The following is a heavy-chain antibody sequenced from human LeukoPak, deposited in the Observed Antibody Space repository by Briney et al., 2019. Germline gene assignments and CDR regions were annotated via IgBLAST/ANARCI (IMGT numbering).Heavy chain of an antibody. J-gene: IGHJ4*02. V-gene: IGHV3-53*01. Sequence: PGGSLRLSCAASGFTVSSNYMSWVRQAPGKGLEWVSVIYSGGSAYYADSVKGRFTISRDNSKNTLYLQMNSLRAEDTAVYYCARGEWELPLLIDYWGQGTLVTVSS. CDR3: ARGEWELPLLIDY. CDR1: GFTVSSNY. CDR2: IYSGGSA. D-gene: IGHD1-26*01.